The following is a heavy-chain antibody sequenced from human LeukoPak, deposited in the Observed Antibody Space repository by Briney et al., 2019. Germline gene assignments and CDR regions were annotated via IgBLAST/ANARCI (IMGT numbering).Heavy chain of an antibody. CDR1: GDSISSYY. Sequence: SETLSLTCTVSGDSISSYYWSWIRQPPGKGLEWIGYIYDSGSTNYNPSLKSRVTISLDTSKNQFSLKLRSATAADTALYYCARGYPVATTGTKGGWFDPWGQGTLVTVSS. J-gene: IGHJ5*02. CDR3: ARGYPVATTGTKGGWFDP. V-gene: IGHV4-59*01. D-gene: IGHD1-1*01. CDR2: IYDSGST.